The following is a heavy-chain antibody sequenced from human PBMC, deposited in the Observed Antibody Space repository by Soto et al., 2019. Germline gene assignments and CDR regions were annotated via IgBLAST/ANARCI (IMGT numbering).Heavy chain of an antibody. CDR2: IFHSGST. V-gene: IGHV4-38-2*02. Sequence: SETLSLTCAVSGYSISSGYQWGWIRQPPGKGLEWIGNIFHSGSTYYNPSLKSRVTISVDTSKNQFSLKLSSVTAADTAVYYCARDPSHSSGWFDPWGQGTLVTVSS. D-gene: IGHD6-19*01. CDR3: ARDPSHSSGWFDP. CDR1: GYSISSGYQ. J-gene: IGHJ5*02.